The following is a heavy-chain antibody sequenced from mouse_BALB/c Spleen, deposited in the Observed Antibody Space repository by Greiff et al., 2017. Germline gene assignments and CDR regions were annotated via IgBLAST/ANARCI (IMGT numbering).Heavy chain of an antibody. CDR2: IFPGDGST. CDR1: GYTFTSYD. V-gene: IGHV1-85*01. Sequence: QVQLQQSGAELVKPGASVKLSCKASGYTFTSYDINWVRQRPEQGLEWIGWIFPGDGSTKYNEKFKGKATLTTDKSSSTAYMELSSLTNEDSAVYYCTRGYGSSYLSWFAYWGQGTLVTVSA. CDR3: TRGYGSSYLSWFAY. J-gene: IGHJ3*01. D-gene: IGHD1-1*01.